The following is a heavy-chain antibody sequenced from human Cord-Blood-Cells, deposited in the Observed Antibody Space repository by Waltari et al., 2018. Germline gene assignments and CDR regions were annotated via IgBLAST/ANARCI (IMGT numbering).Heavy chain of an antibody. J-gene: IGHJ4*02. CDR2: INHSGST. CDR3: ARSSSIAARGWDY. V-gene: IGHV4-34*01. Sequence: QVQLQQWGAGLLKPSETLSLTCAVYGGFFSGYYWSWIRQPPGKGLEWIGEINHSGSTNYNPSLKSRVTISVDTSKNQFSLKLSSVTAADTAVYYCARSSSIAARGWDYWGQGTLVTVSS. D-gene: IGHD6-6*01. CDR1: GGFFSGYY.